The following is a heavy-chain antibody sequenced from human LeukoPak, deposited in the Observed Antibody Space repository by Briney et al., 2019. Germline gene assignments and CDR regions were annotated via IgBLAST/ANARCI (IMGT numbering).Heavy chain of an antibody. Sequence: GGSLRLSCAASGFTFSSSAMSWVRQAPGKGLEWVSAISNNGGYTYYADSVQGRFTISRDNSKSTLCLQMNSLRAEDTAIYYCARSLPYGTTWYGRSDFWGQGTLVTASS. CDR3: ARSLPYGTTWYGRSDF. V-gene: IGHV3-23*01. CDR1: GFTFSSSA. D-gene: IGHD6-13*01. J-gene: IGHJ4*02. CDR2: ISNNGGYT.